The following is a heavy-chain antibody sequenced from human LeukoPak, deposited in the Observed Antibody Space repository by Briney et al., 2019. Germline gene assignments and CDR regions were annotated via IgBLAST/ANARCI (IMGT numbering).Heavy chain of an antibody. CDR2: ISGDGVNE. J-gene: IGHJ1*01. Sequence: GGSLRLSCKFTFIFSSYSMGWVRQAPGKGLEWVSAISGDGVNEYYADSVKGRFTTSRDNSKNTLYLQMNSLRDEDTAVYYCARGSTTWGTEYFQHWGQGTPVIVS. CDR1: FIFSSYS. V-gene: IGHV3-23*01. D-gene: IGHD3-16*01. CDR3: ARGSTTWGTEYFQH.